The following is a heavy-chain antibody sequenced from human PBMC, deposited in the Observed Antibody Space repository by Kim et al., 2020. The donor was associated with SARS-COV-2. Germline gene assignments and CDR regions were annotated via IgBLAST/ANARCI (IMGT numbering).Heavy chain of an antibody. CDR3: ARGTYITMVLGAAGGMDV. J-gene: IGHJ6*02. CDR2: IYSGGST. CDR1: GFTVSSNY. V-gene: IGHV3-53*01. Sequence: GGSLRLSCAASGFTVSSNYMSWVRQAPGKGLEWVSAIYSGGSTYYADSAKSRFTISRDNSKNTLYLQKNSLRAEDTAVYYCARGTYITMVLGAAGGMDVWGQGTTVTVSS. D-gene: IGHD3-10*01.